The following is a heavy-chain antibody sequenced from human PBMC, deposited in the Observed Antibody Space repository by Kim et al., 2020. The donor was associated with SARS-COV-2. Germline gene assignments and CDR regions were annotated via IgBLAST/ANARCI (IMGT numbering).Heavy chain of an antibody. CDR3: VKGAAAAPSYFDH. V-gene: IGHV3-64D*06. J-gene: IGHJ4*02. Sequence: YADSVEGKFTVSRDNSKNKLFLQRSSLRPEDTALYYCVKGAAAAPSYFDHWGQGTLVTVSS. D-gene: IGHD6-13*01.